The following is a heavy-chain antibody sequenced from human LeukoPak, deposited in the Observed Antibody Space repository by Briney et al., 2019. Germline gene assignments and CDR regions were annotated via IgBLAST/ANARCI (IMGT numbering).Heavy chain of an antibody. V-gene: IGHV3-21*01. D-gene: IGHD2-15*01. J-gene: IGHJ4*02. Sequence: GGSLRLSCAASGXTLSSYSMNWVRQAPGKGLEWVSSISSSGSYIYYADSVKGRFTISRDNAKNSLYLQMNSLRAEDTAVYYCARVSCSGGSCYESNFDYWGQGTRVTVSS. CDR2: ISSSGSYI. CDR3: ARVSCSGGSCYESNFDY. CDR1: GXTLSSYS.